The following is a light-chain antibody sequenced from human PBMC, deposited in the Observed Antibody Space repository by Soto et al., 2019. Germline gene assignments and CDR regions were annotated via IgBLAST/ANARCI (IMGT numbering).Light chain of an antibody. CDR1: QSVSSSY. V-gene: IGKV3-20*01. CDR2: GAS. J-gene: IGKJ1*01. Sequence: EIVLTQSPGTLSLSPGERATLSCRASQSVSSSYLAWYQQNPGQAPRLLIYGASSRATGIPDRFSGSGSGTDFTLTISRLEPDDFAVYYCHQYCSSPETFGQGTKLEIK. CDR3: HQYCSSPET.